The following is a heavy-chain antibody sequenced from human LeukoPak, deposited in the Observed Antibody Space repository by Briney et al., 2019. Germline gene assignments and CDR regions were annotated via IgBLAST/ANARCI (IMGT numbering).Heavy chain of an antibody. Sequence: SYDGSNKYYAASVKGRFTISRDNSKNTLYLQMNSLRAEDTAVYYCARDPYSSSSWFNWFDPWGQGTLVTVSS. CDR2: SYDGSNK. D-gene: IGHD6-6*01. V-gene: IGHV3-30-3*01. J-gene: IGHJ5*02. CDR3: ARDPYSSSSWFNWFDP.